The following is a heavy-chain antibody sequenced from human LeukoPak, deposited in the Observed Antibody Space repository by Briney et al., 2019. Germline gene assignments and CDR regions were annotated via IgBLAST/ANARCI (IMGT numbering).Heavy chain of an antibody. CDR2: INPNSGGT. CDR3: ARESAKYCTNGVCVMDV. CDR1: GYTFTGYY. Sequence: GASVKVSCKASGYTFTGYYMHWVRQAPGQGLEWMGWINPNSGGTNYAQKFQGRVTMTRDTSISTAYMELSRLRSDDTAVYYCARESAKYCTNGVCVMDVWGKGTTVTVSS. V-gene: IGHV1-2*02. J-gene: IGHJ6*04. D-gene: IGHD2-8*01.